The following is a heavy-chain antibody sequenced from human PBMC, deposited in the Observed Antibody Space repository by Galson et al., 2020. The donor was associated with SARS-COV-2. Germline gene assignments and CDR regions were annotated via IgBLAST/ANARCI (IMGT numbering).Heavy chain of an antibody. CDR3: AREIKARNGYVF. CDR1: GGSISSSNYY. Sequence: SETLSLTCTVSGGSISSSNYYWGWLRQSPGKGLEWIGSFYYSGSTYYNPSLKSRVTISVDTSKNQFSLRLSSVAAADTAVFYCAREIKARNGYVFWGQGLLVTVSS. D-gene: IGHD5-12*01. V-gene: IGHV4-39*07. J-gene: IGHJ4*02. CDR2: FYYSGST.